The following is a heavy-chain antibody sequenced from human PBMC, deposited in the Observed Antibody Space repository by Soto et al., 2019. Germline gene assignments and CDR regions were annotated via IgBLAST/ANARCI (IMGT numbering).Heavy chain of an antibody. CDR3: AVRIAARPGPPDI. J-gene: IGHJ3*02. CDR1: GYTFTGYY. D-gene: IGHD6-6*01. Sequence: ASVKVSCKASGYTFTGYYMHWVRQAPGQGLEWMGWINPNSGGTNYAQKFQGWVTMTRDTSISTAYMELSRLRSDDTAVYYCAVRIAARPGPPDIWGQGTMVTVSS. CDR2: INPNSGGT. V-gene: IGHV1-2*04.